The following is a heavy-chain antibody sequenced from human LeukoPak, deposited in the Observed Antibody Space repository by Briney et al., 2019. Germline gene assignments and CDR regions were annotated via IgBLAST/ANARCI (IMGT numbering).Heavy chain of an antibody. CDR2: INSEGTST. D-gene: IGHD1-26*01. V-gene: IGHV3-74*01. CDR3: ARGDLVAATYYYYYMDV. CDR1: GFTFSSYW. J-gene: IGHJ6*03. Sequence: GGSLRLSCEASGFTFSSYWMHWVRQVPGKGLVWVSRINSEGTSTSYAGSVKGRSTISRDNAKNTLYLQMNSLRAEDTAVYHCARGDLVAATYYYYYMDVWGKGTTVTVSS.